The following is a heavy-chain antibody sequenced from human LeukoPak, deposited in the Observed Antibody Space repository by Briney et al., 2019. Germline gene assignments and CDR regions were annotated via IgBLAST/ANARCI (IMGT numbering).Heavy chain of an antibody. V-gene: IGHV3-23*01. CDR3: AKDGDYYDSSGYYYRAFDI. D-gene: IGHD3-22*01. J-gene: IGHJ3*02. Sequence: GGSLRLSCAASGFTVSSNYMSWVRQAPGKGLEWVSAISGSGGSTYYADSVKGRFTISRDNSKNTLYLQMNSLRAEDTAVYYCAKDGDYYDSSGYYYRAFDIWGQGTMVTVSS. CDR2: ISGSGGST. CDR1: GFTVSSNY.